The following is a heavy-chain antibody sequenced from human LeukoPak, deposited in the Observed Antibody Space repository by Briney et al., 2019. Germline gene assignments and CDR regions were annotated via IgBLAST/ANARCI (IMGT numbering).Heavy chain of an antibody. CDR3: ARHGVVVITGLFHY. CDR2: IYYSGST. Sequence: SETLSLTCTVSGGSISSSSYDWGWIRQPPGKGLEWIGSIYYSGSTYYNPSLKSRVTISVDTSKNQFSLKLSSVTAADTAVYYCARHGVVVITGLFHYRGEGTLVTVSS. CDR1: GGSISSSSYD. V-gene: IGHV4-39*01. D-gene: IGHD3-22*01. J-gene: IGHJ4*02.